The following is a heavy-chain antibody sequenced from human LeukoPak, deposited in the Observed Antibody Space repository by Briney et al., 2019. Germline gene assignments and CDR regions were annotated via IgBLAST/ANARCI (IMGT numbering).Heavy chain of an antibody. CDR3: ARESFFEWPPGQKKTDSFDP. D-gene: IGHD3-3*02. CDR2: IYYNGST. V-gene: IGHV4-31*03. Sequence: SETLSLTCTVSGGSISSGGYYWSWIRQHPGKGLEWIGYIYYNGSTYYNPSLKSRVTISVDTSKNQFSLQLNSVTPEDTAVYYCARESFFEWPPGQKKTDSFDPWGQGTLVTVSS. J-gene: IGHJ5*02. CDR1: GGSISSGGYY.